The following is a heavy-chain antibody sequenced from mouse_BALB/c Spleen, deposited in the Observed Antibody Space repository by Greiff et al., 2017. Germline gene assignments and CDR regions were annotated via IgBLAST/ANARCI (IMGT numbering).Heavy chain of an antibody. J-gene: IGHJ4*01. CDR1: GYTFTSYW. D-gene: IGHD1-2*01. CDR3: AIRYYGYYAMDD. Sequence: QVQLQQPGAELVKPGASVKLSCKASGYTFTSYWMHWVKQRPGQGLEWIGEINPSNGRTNYNEKFKSKATLTVDKSSSTAYMQLSSLTSEDSAVYYCAIRYYGYYAMDDWGQGTSVTVSS. CDR2: INPSNGRT. V-gene: IGHV1S81*02.